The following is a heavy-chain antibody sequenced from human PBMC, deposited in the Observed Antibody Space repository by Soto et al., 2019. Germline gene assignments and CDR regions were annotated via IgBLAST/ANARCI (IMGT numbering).Heavy chain of an antibody. D-gene: IGHD3-9*01. CDR1: GFTFSSYA. CDR3: ANEPSTRYFDW. J-gene: IGHJ6*02. CDR2: ISGSAVYR. V-gene: IGHV3-23*01. Sequence: EVQLLESGGALVQPGGSLRLSCAASGFTFSSYAMSWVRQAPGKGLEWVSAISGSAVYRYYADSVKGRFTISRDNSKNTVYLQMNSMRAEDTAVYYCANEPSTRYFDWWGQGTTVTVSS.